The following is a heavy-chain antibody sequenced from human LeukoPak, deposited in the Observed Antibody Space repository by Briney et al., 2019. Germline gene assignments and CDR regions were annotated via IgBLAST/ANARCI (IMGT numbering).Heavy chain of an antibody. J-gene: IGHJ4*02. CDR3: ARRVYPNDYAPCAY. CDR2: FNPNSGGT. CDR1: GYTFTGCY. D-gene: IGHD4-17*01. V-gene: IGHV1-2*02. Sequence: ASVKVSRQPSGYTFTGCYLLCVRQPGAQGVEWMGWFNPNSGGTNNAQKFHGRVTMTRDTSISTAYMGLSRLTSDDTAVYYRARRVYPNDYAPCAYWGQGPLVTVSS.